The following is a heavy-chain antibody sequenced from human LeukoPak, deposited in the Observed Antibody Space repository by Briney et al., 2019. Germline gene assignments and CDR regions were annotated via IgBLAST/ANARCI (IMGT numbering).Heavy chain of an antibody. V-gene: IGHV4-59*01. D-gene: IGHD6-6*01. Sequence: SETLSLTCTVSGVSISSYYWSWIRQPPGKGLEWIGYIYYSGSTNYNPSLKSRVTISVDTSKNQFSLKLSSVTAEDTAVYYCARGRIAARPYYYYGMDVWGQGTTVTVSS. CDR3: ARGRIAARPYYYYGMDV. CDR2: IYYSGST. CDR1: GVSISSYY. J-gene: IGHJ6*02.